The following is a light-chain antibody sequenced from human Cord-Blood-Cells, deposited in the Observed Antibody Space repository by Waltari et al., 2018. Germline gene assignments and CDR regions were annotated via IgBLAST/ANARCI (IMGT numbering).Light chain of an antibody. V-gene: IGKV3-20*01. J-gene: IGKJ5*01. CDR3: QQYGSSPPRIT. CDR1: QSVSSSD. CDR2: GAS. Sequence: EIVLTQSPGTLSLSPGERATLSCRASQSVSSSDLAWYQQTPGQAPRLLIYGASSRTTGIPDRFSGSGSGTDFTLTISRLEPEDFAVYYCQQYGSSPPRITFGQGTRLEIK.